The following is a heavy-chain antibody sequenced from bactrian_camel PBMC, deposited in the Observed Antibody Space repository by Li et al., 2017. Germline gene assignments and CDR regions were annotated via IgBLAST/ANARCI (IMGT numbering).Heavy chain of an antibody. V-gene: IGHV3S28*01. D-gene: IGHD1*01. Sequence: QLVESGGGLVQPGGSLRLSCATSGFTFLAHSMSWVRQAPGKGLEWVSGINAGGDSPYYADAVKGRFTISRDNAKNTLYLQLNGLKTEDTAMYYCVTYIWNVYNYWGQGTQVTVS. CDR3: VTYIWNVYNY. CDR2: INAGGDSP. CDR1: GFTFLAHS. J-gene: IGHJ4*01.